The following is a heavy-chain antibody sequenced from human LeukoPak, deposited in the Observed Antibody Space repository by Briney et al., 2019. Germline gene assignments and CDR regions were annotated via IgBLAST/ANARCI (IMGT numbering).Heavy chain of an antibody. J-gene: IGHJ1*01. CDR3: ARDNCSSTSCYPRYFQH. CDR1: GFTFSDYY. D-gene: IGHD2-2*01. Sequence: PGGSLRLSCTASGFTFSDYYMTWIRQAPGKGLEWLSYISSSGTSIYYAGSVKGRFTISRDNSKNTLYLQMNSLRAEDTAVYYCARDNCSSTSCYPRYFQHWGQGTLVTVSS. CDR2: ISSSGTSI. V-gene: IGHV3-11*04.